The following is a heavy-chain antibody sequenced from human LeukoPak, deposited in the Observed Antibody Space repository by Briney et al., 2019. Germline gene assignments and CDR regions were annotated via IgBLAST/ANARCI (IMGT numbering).Heavy chain of an antibody. CDR3: LLSGWTTGDWFDP. J-gene: IGHJ5*02. CDR1: GGSISSSSYY. V-gene: IGHV4-39*01. D-gene: IGHD6-19*01. Sequence: SETLSLTCTASGGSISSSSYYWGWIRQPPGKGLEWIGSIYYSGSTYYNPSLKSRVTISVDTSKNQFSLKLSSVTAADTAVYYCLLSGWTTGDWFDPWGQGTLVTVSS. CDR2: IYYSGST.